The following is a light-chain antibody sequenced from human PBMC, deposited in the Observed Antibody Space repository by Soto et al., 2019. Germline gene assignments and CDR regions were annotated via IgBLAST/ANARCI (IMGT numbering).Light chain of an antibody. J-gene: IGLJ2*01. CDR3: QTWGSGIVV. CDR2: LNSDGSH. Sequence: QLVLTQSPSASASLGASVKLTCTLSSGHSNYAIAWHQQQSEKGPRYLMKLNSDGSHSKGDGIPDRFSGPSSGAERYLTISSLQSEDEADYYCQTWGSGIVVFGGGTQLTVL. CDR1: SGHSNYA. V-gene: IGLV4-69*01.